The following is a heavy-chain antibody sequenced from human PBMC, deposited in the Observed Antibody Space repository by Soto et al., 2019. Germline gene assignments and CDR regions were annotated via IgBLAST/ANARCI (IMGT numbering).Heavy chain of an antibody. Sequence: QVQLVQSGAEVKKPGSSVKVSCKASGGTFSSYAISWVRQAPGQGLEWMGGIIPIFGTANYAQKFQGRVTITADESTSTAYMERSSLRSEDTAVYYCAREAAWLLHNWFDPWGQGTLVTVSS. V-gene: IGHV1-69*01. CDR2: IIPIFGTA. J-gene: IGHJ5*02. D-gene: IGHD3-22*01. CDR3: AREAAWLLHNWFDP. CDR1: GGTFSSYA.